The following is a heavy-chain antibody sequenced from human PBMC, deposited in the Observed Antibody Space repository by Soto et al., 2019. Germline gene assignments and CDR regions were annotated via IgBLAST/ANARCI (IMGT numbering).Heavy chain of an antibody. V-gene: IGHV1-46*01. CDR2: IEPSDGST. Sequence: QVQLVQSGAEVKKPGASVKVSCKASGYPFTNFYMHWLRQAPGQGLEWMGVIEPSDGSTIYAQKFRGRVTMTRDTSTSAVYMGLSSLRSEDTAVYYCARVGAYSDYWSGYYTSLDYWGQGTLVTVSS. J-gene: IGHJ4*02. CDR3: ARVGAYSDYWSGYYTSLDY. CDR1: GYPFTNFY. D-gene: IGHD3-3*01.